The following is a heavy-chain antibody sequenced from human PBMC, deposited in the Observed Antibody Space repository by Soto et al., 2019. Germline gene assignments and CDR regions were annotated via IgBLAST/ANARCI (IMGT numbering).Heavy chain of an antibody. CDR1: GGSISSGGYY. J-gene: IGHJ4*02. V-gene: IGHV4-31*03. Sequence: QVQLQESGPGLVKPSQTLSLTCTVSGGSISSGGYYWSWIRQHPGKGLEWIGYIYYSGSTYYNPSLKSRVTISVDTSNNQSSLKLSSVTAVDTAVYYCARDSGNGDYLVDWGFLRYWGQGTLVTVSS. CDR3: ARDSGNGDYLVDWGFLRY. CDR2: IYYSGST. D-gene: IGHD4-17*01.